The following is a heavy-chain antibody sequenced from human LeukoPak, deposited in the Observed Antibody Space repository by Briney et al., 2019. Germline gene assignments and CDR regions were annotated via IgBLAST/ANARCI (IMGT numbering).Heavy chain of an antibody. CDR3: VRDQGPDYAPVGSATHAY. V-gene: IGHV3-23*01. J-gene: IGHJ4*02. CDR1: AFIFSNYA. D-gene: IGHD2-2*01. CDR2: TTTSAET. Sequence: GGSLRLSCAASAFIFSNYAMSWVRQTPGKGLEWVSSTTTSAETWYADSVKGRFTTSRDTSKSTLFLHLSNLRPEDTAIYFCVRDQGPDYAPVGSATHAYWGQGTLVAVSS.